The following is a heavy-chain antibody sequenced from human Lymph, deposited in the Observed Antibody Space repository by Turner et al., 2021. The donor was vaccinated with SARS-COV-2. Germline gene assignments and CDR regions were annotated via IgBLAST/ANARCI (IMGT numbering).Heavy chain of an antibody. Sequence: QVHLVQSGAEVKKPRSSVKLSCKASGGTFSSYAITWVRQAPGQGLEWMGGIIPILAIANYAQKFQGRVTITADKSTSTAYMELSSLRSEDTAVYYCARDSPYCSSTSCYDPWGQGTLVTVSS. V-gene: IGHV1-69*10. J-gene: IGHJ5*02. CDR2: IIPILAIA. CDR1: GGTFSSYA. D-gene: IGHD2-2*01. CDR3: ARDSPYCSSTSCYDP.